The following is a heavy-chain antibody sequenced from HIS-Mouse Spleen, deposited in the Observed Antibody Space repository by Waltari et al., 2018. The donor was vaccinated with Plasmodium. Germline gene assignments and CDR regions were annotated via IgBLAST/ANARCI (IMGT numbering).Heavy chain of an antibody. CDR1: GGSFSGYY. CDR3: ARGPGYSSGWYYFDY. Sequence: QVQLQQWGAGLLKPSETLSLTCAVYGGSFSGYYWSWIRQPPGQGLEGIGEINHSGSTNYNPSLKSRVTISVDTSKNQFSLKLSSVTAADTAVYYCARGPGYSSGWYYFDYWGQGTLVTVSS. J-gene: IGHJ4*02. V-gene: IGHV4-34*01. CDR2: INHSGST. D-gene: IGHD6-19*01.